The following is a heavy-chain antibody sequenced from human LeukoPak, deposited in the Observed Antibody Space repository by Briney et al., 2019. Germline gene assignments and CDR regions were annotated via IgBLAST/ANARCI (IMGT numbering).Heavy chain of an antibody. CDR3: AMYSSSWYNYYYYFDY. Sequence: GGSLRLACAASGFTFSSYAMSWVRQAPGKGLEWVSAISGSGGSTYYADSVKGRFTISRDNSKNTLYLQMNSLRAEDTAVYYCAMYSSSWYNYYYYFDYWGQGTLVTVSS. CDR2: ISGSGGST. D-gene: IGHD6-13*01. CDR1: GFTFSSYA. V-gene: IGHV3-23*01. J-gene: IGHJ4*02.